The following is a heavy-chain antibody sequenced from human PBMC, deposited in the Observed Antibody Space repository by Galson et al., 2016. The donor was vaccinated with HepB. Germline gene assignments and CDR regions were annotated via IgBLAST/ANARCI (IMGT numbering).Heavy chain of an antibody. CDR3: ASAGGESGYDYYYGMDV. V-gene: IGHV4-31*03. J-gene: IGHJ6*02. D-gene: IGHD3-16*01. CDR1: GSSVGNNGFY. CDR2: SHYSGST. Sequence: LSLTCTVSGSSVGNNGFYWSWIRQRPGKGLEWIGYSHYSGSTYHKPSLRSRVTISLDSSKNQFSLKLTSVTAADTAVYYCASAGGESGYDYYYGMDVWGQGTSVTVSS.